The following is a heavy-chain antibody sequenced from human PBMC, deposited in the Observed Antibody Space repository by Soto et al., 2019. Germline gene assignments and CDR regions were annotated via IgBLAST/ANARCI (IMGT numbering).Heavy chain of an antibody. D-gene: IGHD3-22*01. J-gene: IGHJ4*02. CDR3: ARAPYYYDSRVYWAY. V-gene: IGHV3-21*01. CDR1: GFTFSSYS. Sequence: EVQLVESGGGLVQPGGSLRLSCAASGFTFSSYSMNWVRQAPGKGLEWVSSISSSSSYIYYADSVKGRFTISRDNAKNSLYLQMNSLRAEDMAVYYCARAPYYYDSRVYWAYWCQGTLVTVSS. CDR2: ISSSSSYI.